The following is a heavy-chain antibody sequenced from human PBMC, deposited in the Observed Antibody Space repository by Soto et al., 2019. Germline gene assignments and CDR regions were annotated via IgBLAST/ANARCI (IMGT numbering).Heavy chain of an antibody. V-gene: IGHV4-34*01. J-gene: IGHJ4*02. CDR3: ARGLVDTAMVTERGDY. D-gene: IGHD5-18*01. Sequence: QAQLQQWGAGLLKPSETLSLTCAVYGGSFSGYYWSWIRQPPGKGLEWIGEINHSGSTNYNPSLKSRVTISVDTSKNQFSLKLSSVTAADTAVYYCARGLVDTAMVTERGDYWGQGTLVTVSS. CDR2: INHSGST. CDR1: GGSFSGYY.